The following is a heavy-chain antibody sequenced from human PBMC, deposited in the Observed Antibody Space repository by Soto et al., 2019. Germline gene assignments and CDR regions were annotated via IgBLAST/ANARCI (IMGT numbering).Heavy chain of an antibody. CDR2: IYSGGST. Sequence: HDGSRISKDPGKGLEWVSVIYSGGSTYYADPVKGRFTISRDNSKNTLYLQMNSLRAEDTAVYYCAKSLYGDYVVFDYWGQGTLVTVSS. V-gene: IGHV3-66*01. CDR3: AKSLYGDYVVFDY. J-gene: IGHJ4*02. D-gene: IGHD4-17*01. CDR1: HD.